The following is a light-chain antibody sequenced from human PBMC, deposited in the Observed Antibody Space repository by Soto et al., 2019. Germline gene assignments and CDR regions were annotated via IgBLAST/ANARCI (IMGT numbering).Light chain of an antibody. Sequence: IVLTQSPCTLSFSPGERATLSCSSSQTGNNNYLAWYQHKSGQAPRLLIYGASTRATGIPARFSGSGSGTDFTLTISCLQSEDFATYYCQQYYSFPLTFGGGTKVDIK. CDR3: QQYYSFPLT. J-gene: IGKJ4*01. CDR1: QTGNNN. CDR2: GAS. V-gene: IGKV3-15*01.